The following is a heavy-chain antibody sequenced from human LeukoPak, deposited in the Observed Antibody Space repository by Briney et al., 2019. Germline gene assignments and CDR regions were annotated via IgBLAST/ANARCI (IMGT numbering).Heavy chain of an antibody. J-gene: IGHJ6*02. V-gene: IGHV3-21*01. Sequence: GGSLRLSCAASGFTFSSYSMNWVRQAPGKGLEWVSSISSSSSYIYYADSVKGRFTISRDNAKNSLYLQMNSLRAEDTAVYYCARDHAALRYFDDYGMDVWGQGTTVTVSS. CDR1: GFTFSSYS. CDR3: ARDHAALRYFDDYGMDV. D-gene: IGHD3-9*01. CDR2: ISSSSSYI.